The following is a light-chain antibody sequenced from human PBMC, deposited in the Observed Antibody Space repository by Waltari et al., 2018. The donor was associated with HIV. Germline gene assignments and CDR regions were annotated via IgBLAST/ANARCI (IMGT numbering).Light chain of an antibody. V-gene: IGLV1-44*01. CDR2: SNN. J-gene: IGLJ2*01. CDR3: AAWDGSLNGHVV. Sequence: QSVLTQPPSASGTPGQRVTISCSGSSSTIGSTTVNWYQQLPGTAPKLLIYSNNQRPSGVPDRFSGSKSGTSASLAISGLQSEDEADYYCAAWDGSLNGHVVFGGGTKLTVL. CDR1: SSTIGSTT.